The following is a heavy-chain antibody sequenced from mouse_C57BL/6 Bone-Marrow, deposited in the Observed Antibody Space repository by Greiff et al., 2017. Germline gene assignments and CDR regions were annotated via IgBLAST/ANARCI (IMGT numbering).Heavy chain of an antibody. CDR3: AGGDYDDAMDY. Sequence: EVHLVESGAELVKPGASVKLSCTASGFNIKDYYMHWVKQRTEQGLAWIGRIDPEDGETKYAPKFQCKATITADTSSNTAYLQLSSLTSEDTAVYYCAGGDYDDAMDYWGQGTSVTVSS. D-gene: IGHD2-4*01. CDR1: GFNIKDYY. J-gene: IGHJ4*01. V-gene: IGHV14-2*01. CDR2: IDPEDGET.